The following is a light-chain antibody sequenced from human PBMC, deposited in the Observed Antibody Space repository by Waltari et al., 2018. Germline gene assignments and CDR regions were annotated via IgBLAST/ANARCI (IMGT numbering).Light chain of an antibody. CDR1: QGISSY. CDR3: QQSYSTPWT. Sequence: DIQMTQSPSSLSASVGDRVNITCRASQGISSYLNWYQQKPGKAPKLLIYAASSLQSGVPSRFTGSESGTDFTLTISSLQPEDFATYYCQQSYSTPWTFGHGTKVEIK. CDR2: AAS. J-gene: IGKJ1*01. V-gene: IGKV1-39*01.